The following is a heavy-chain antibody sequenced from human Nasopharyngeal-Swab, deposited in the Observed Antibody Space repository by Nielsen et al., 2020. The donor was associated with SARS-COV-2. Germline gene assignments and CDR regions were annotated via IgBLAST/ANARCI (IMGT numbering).Heavy chain of an antibody. V-gene: IGHV5-51*01. CDR1: GYSFSNYW. CDR3: ARQRGIAVAGTNWFDP. D-gene: IGHD6-19*01. CDR2: IYPGDSDT. Sequence: GESLKISCQGSGYSFSNYWIGWVRQMPGKGLEWMAIIYPGDSDTRYSPSFQGQVTISADKSISTAYLQWSSLKASDTAMYYCARQRGIAVAGTNWFDPWGQGTLVTVSS. J-gene: IGHJ5*02.